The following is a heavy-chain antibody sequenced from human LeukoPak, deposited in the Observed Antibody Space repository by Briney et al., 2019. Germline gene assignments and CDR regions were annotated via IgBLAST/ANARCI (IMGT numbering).Heavy chain of an antibody. CDR1: GGSFSGYY. Sequence: PSETLSLTCAVYGGSFSGYYWGWIRQPPGKGLEWIGSIYHSGSTYYNPSLKSRVTISVDTSKNQFSLKLSSVTAADTAVYYCASSLYGSGSYSARAFDIWGQGTMVTVSS. CDR2: IYHSGST. J-gene: IGHJ3*02. V-gene: IGHV4-38-2*01. D-gene: IGHD3-10*01. CDR3: ASSLYGSGSYSARAFDI.